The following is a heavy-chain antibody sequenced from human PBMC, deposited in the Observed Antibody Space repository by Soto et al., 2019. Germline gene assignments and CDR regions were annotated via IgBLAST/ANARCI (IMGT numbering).Heavy chain of an antibody. V-gene: IGHV1-18*01. D-gene: IGHD3-9*01. CDR3: PRDPHGFWCSYFVGP. J-gene: IGHJ5*02. CDR1: GYPFDTYG. CDR2: ISAYNGQT. Sequence: ASVKVSCKASGYPFDTYGINWVRQAPGQRPEWMGWISAYNGQTDYAQNFQGRVTMATDTSTNTAYMELRNLRSDDTAGYYLPRDPHGFWCSYFVGPRGPGTLGTVSS.